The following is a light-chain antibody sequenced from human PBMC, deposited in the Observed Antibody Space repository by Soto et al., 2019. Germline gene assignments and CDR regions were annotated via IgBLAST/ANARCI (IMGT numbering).Light chain of an antibody. V-gene: IGKV3-15*01. J-gene: IGKJ1*01. CDR3: QQYNNWPLR. Sequence: EIVMTQSPATLSVSPGERAALSCRASQSVSSNLAWYQQKPGQAPRLLIYGASTRATGIPARFSGSGSGTELTLTISSLQSEDFAVYYCQQYNNWPLRFGQGTKVYIK. CDR1: QSVSSN. CDR2: GAS.